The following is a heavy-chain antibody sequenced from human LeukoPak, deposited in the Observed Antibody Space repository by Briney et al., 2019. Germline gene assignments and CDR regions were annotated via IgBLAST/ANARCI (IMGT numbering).Heavy chain of an antibody. CDR1: GFTFSSYA. CDR3: ARDTNFKPNLGYYGSGLFDY. D-gene: IGHD3-10*01. J-gene: IGHJ4*02. Sequence: GGSLRLSCAASGFTFSSYAMHWVRQAPGKGLEWVAVISYDGSNKYYADSVKGRFTISRDNSKNTLYLQMNSLRAEDTAVYYCARDTNFKPNLGYYGSGLFDYWGQGTLVTVSS. V-gene: IGHV3-30-3*01. CDR2: ISYDGSNK.